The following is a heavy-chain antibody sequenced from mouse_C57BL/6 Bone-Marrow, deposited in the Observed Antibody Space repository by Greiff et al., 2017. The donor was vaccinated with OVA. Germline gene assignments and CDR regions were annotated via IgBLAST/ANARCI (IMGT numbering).Heavy chain of an antibody. D-gene: IGHD2-3*01. CDR3: ARDDGYPWYFDV. CDR2: IYPGDGDT. Sequence: VQLQQSGPELVKPGASVKISCKASGYAFSSSWMNWVKQRPGKGLEWIGRIYPGDGDTNYNGKFKGKATLTADKSSSTAYMQLSSLTFEDSAVYFCARDDGYPWYFDVWGTGTTVTVSS. V-gene: IGHV1-82*01. CDR1: GYAFSSSW. J-gene: IGHJ1*03.